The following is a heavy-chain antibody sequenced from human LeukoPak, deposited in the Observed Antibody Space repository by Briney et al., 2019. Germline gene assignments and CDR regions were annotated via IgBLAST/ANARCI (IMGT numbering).Heavy chain of an antibody. D-gene: IGHD3-22*01. CDR3: AKDHPRGLFRDTAFDN. V-gene: IGHV3-11*01. Sequence: GGSLRLSCAASGFTFSDYYMSWIRQAPGKGLEWVSYISSSGSTIYYADSVKGRFTISRDNAKNSLYLQMNSLRAEDTAVYYCAKDHPRGLFRDTAFDNWGQGTLVTVSS. J-gene: IGHJ4*02. CDR1: GFTFSDYY. CDR2: ISSSGSTI.